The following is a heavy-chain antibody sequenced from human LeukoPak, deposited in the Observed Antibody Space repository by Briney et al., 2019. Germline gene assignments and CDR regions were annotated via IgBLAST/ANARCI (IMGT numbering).Heavy chain of an antibody. CDR3: ARDNPHYDAFDI. J-gene: IGHJ3*02. V-gene: IGHV3-11*01. Sequence: GGSLRLSCAASGFTFSDYYMSWIRQAPGKGLEWVSYISSSGSNIYYADSVKGRFTMYRDNAKKSLYLQINSLRAEDTAVYYCARDNPHYDAFDIWGQGTMVTVSS. CDR1: GFTFSDYY. CDR2: ISSSGSNI.